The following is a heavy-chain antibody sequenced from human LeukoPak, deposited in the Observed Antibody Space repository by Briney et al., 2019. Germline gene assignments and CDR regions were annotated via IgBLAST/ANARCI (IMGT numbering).Heavy chain of an antibody. CDR3: ATNPFLWSGYCDY. V-gene: IGHV3-23*01. J-gene: IGHJ4*02. CDR1: GFTFSSYA. Sequence: GGSLRLSCAASGFTFSSYAMSWVRQAPGKGLEWVSAISGSGGSTYYADSVKGRFTISRDNSKDTLYLQMNSLRAEDTAVYYCATNPFLWSGYCDYWGQGTLVTVSS. CDR2: ISGSGGST. D-gene: IGHD3-3*01.